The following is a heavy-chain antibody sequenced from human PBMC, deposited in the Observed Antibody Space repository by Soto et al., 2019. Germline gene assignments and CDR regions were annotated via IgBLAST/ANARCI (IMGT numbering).Heavy chain of an antibody. Sequence: GSLRLSCAASGFTFSNYVMSWVRQAPGKGLEWVSSISNSGGSTYYADSVKGRFTISRDNSKNTLYLQVNSLRAEDTAVYYCATSRGGRYGYNFDSWGQGTMVTVSS. D-gene: IGHD6-19*01. J-gene: IGHJ4*02. V-gene: IGHV3-23*01. CDR1: GFTFSNYV. CDR3: ATSRGGRYGYNFDS. CDR2: ISNSGGST.